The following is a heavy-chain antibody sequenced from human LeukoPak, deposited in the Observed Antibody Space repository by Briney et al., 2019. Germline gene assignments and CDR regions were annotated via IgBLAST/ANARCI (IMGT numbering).Heavy chain of an antibody. D-gene: IGHD2-8*01. J-gene: IGHJ4*02. CDR3: VRVGTNGWDY. V-gene: IGHV4-39*07. CDR2: IYYSGST. CDR1: GGSISSSSYY. Sequence: SETLSLTCTVSGGSISSSSYYWGWIRQPPGKGLKWIGSIYYSGSTYYNPSLKSRVTISVDTSKNQFSLKLSSVTAADTAVYYCVRVGTNGWDYWGQGTLVTVSS.